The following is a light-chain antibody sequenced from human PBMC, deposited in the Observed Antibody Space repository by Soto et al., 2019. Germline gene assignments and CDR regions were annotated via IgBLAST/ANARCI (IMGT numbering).Light chain of an antibody. J-gene: IGLJ3*02. CDR3: QSYDSSLSGWL. V-gene: IGLV1-40*01. CDR2: GDS. Sequence: QAVVTQPPSVSGAPGQRVTISCTGSSSNIGAGYNVHWYQQVPGTVPKLLIYGDSNRPSGVPDRFSGSKSGTSASLAITGLQAEDEADYYCQSYDSSLSGWLFGGGTKLTVL. CDR1: SSNIGAGYN.